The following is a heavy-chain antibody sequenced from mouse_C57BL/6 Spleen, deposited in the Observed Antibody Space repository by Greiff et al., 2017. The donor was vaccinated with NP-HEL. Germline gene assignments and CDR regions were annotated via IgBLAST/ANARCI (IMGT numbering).Heavy chain of an antibody. V-gene: IGHV1-76*01. CDR2: IYPGSGNT. Sequence: VQLQQSGAELVRPGASVKLSCKASGYTFTDYYINWVKQRPGQGLEWIARIYPGSGNTYYNEKFKGKATLTAEKSSSTAYMQLSSLTSEDSAVYFCARSGYYGSSYGYFDVWGTGTTVTVSS. D-gene: IGHD1-1*01. CDR3: ARSGYYGSSYGYFDV. CDR1: GYTFTDYY. J-gene: IGHJ1*03.